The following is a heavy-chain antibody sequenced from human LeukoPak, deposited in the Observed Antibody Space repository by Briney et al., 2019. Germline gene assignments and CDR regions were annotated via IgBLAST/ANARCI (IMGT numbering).Heavy chain of an antibody. Sequence: SETLSLTCTVSGYSISSGYYWGWIRQPPGKGLEWIGYIYHSGSTYYNPSLKSRVTISVDRSKNQFSLKLSSVTAADTAVYYCASSIVGATAFYFDYWGQGTLVTVSS. J-gene: IGHJ4*02. V-gene: IGHV4-38-2*02. CDR1: GYSISSGYY. CDR3: ASSIVGATAFYFDY. CDR2: IYHSGST. D-gene: IGHD1-26*01.